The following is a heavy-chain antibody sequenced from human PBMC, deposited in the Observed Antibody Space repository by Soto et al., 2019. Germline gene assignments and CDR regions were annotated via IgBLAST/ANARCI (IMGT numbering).Heavy chain of an antibody. CDR1: GGSFSGYY. D-gene: IGHD6-13*01. CDR3: ARGRYSSSWSPYYFDD. CDR2: INHSGST. V-gene: IGHV4-34*01. J-gene: IGHJ4*02. Sequence: QVQLQQWGAGLLKPSETLSLTCAVYGGSFSGYYWSWIRQPPGKGLEWIGEINHSGSTNYNPSLKSRVARSVEPSKNQVALKLTSVTAADTALYYCARGRYSSSWSPYYFDDWGQGTLVTVSS.